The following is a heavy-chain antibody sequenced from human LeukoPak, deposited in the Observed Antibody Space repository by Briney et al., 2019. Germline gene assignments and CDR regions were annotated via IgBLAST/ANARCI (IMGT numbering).Heavy chain of an antibody. V-gene: IGHV3-23*01. Sequence: GGALRLSCAASGFTFSRYAMSWVRHAPGKGLECVSAISVSGGYTYYADSVKGRFTISRDNSKNTLYLQMNSLRAEDTAVYYCAKLSAYSYGDKGNWGQGTLVTVSS. J-gene: IGHJ4*02. CDR3: AKLSAYSYGDKGN. CDR2: ISVSGGYT. D-gene: IGHD5-18*01. CDR1: GFTFSRYA.